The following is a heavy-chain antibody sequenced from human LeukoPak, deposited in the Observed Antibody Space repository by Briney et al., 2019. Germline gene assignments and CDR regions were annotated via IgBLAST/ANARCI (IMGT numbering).Heavy chain of an antibody. CDR2: IYTSGST. CDR1: GRSISSGSYY. Sequence: SETLSLTCTVSGRSISSGSYYWSWIRQPAGKGLEWIGRIYTSGSTNYNPSLKSRVTISVDTSKNQFSLKLSSVTAADTAVHYCARTGVLDYLYYFDYWGQGTLVTVSS. D-gene: IGHD2-2*03. V-gene: IGHV4-61*02. J-gene: IGHJ4*02. CDR3: ARTGVLDYLYYFDY.